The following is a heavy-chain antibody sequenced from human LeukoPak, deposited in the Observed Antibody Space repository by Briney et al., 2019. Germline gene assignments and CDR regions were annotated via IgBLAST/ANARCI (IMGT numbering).Heavy chain of an antibody. V-gene: IGHV3-30*01. CDR3: AREGSSWYYYYYGMDV. Sequence: SVKGRFTISRDNSKNTLYLQMNGLRAEDTAVYYCAREGSSWYYYYYGMDVWGQGTTVTVSS. D-gene: IGHD6-13*01. J-gene: IGHJ6*02.